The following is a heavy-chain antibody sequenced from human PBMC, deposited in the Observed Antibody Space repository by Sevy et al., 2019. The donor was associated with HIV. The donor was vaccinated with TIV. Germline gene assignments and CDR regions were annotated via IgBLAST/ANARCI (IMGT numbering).Heavy chain of an antibody. CDR2: TYYRTKWNN. CDR3: ARDRVHSTGIRTFYYYGMDV. Sequence: SQTLSLTCAISGDSVSSNSAAWNWIRQSPSRGLEWLGRTYYRTKWNNDYAVSVHSRIVINPDTSQNHFSLQLKYVTPEDTAVYYCARDRVHSTGIRTFYYYGMDVWGQGTTVTVSS. J-gene: IGHJ6*02. CDR1: GDSVSSNSAA. V-gene: IGHV6-1*01. D-gene: IGHD6-19*01.